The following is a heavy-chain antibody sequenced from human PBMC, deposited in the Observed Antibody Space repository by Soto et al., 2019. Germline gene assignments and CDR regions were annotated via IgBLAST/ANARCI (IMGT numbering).Heavy chain of an antibody. D-gene: IGHD2-2*01. Sequence: HPGGSLRLSCAASGIAVSTNFMAWVRQAPGKGLEWVSVIYSGGNRYYADSVKGRFTISRDNSKNTLHLQMDSLRAGDTAVYYCARGNCTSINCFTLDYWGQGTLVTVSS. CDR3: ARGNCTSINCFTLDY. CDR2: IYSGGNR. CDR1: GIAVSTNF. J-gene: IGHJ4*02. V-gene: IGHV3-66*01.